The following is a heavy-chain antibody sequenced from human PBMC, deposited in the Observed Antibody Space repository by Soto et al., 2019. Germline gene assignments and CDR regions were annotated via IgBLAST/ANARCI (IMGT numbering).Heavy chain of an antibody. Sequence: QVQLVQSGAEVKKPGASVKVSCKASGYSFTSYGISWVRQAPGQGLEWMGWNSAYNGNTNYAQKLQGRVTMTTDTPTSAAYKELRSLRSDDTAVYYCARDNGFGESDVWGQGTTVTVSS. CDR2: NSAYNGNT. D-gene: IGHD3-10*01. CDR1: GYSFTSYG. V-gene: IGHV1-18*01. J-gene: IGHJ6*02. CDR3: ARDNGFGESDV.